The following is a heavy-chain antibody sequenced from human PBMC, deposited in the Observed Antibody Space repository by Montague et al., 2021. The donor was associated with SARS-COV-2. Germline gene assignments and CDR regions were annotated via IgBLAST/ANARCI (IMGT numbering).Heavy chain of an antibody. CDR3: SRLRDGVVPSPILGIGPYDSYYDMDV. Sequence: SETLSLTCAVHGTSFSGYYWNWIRQPPGKGLEWIGEINHGGSTKYSPSPKSRLTISADTSKNQFSLKLTSVAAADTAVYYCSRLRDGVVPSPILGIGPYDSYYDMDVWGRGTTVTVSS. J-gene: IGHJ6*03. CDR1: GTSFSGYY. D-gene: IGHD3-10*01. V-gene: IGHV4-34*01. CDR2: INHGGST.